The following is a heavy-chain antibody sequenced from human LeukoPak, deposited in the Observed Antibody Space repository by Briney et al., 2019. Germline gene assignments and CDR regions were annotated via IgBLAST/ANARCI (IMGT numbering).Heavy chain of an antibody. D-gene: IGHD3-22*01. Sequence: PGGSLRLSCAASGFTFSSYSMNWVRQAPGKGLEWVSSISSSSSYIYYADSVKGRFTISRDSAKNSLYLQMNSLRAEDTAVYYCARAPPNYDSSGYYGYWGQGTLVTVSS. CDR2: ISSSSSYI. V-gene: IGHV3-21*01. J-gene: IGHJ4*02. CDR3: ARAPPNYDSSGYYGY. CDR1: GFTFSSYS.